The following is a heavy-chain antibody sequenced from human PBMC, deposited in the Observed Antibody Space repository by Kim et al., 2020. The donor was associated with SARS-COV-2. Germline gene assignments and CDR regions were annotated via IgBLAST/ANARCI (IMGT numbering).Heavy chain of an antibody. CDR3: ARELGDSSRWYI. V-gene: IGHV4-30-2*01. D-gene: IGHD6-13*01. J-gene: IGHJ4*02. CDR2: IYYSGST. Sequence: SETLSLTCAVSGGSISSGGYSWSWIRQPPGKGLEWIGYIYYSGSTYYNPSLKSRVTISVDRSKNQFSLKLSSVTAADTAVYYCARELGDSSRWYIRGQGTLVTVSS. CDR1: GGSISSGGYS.